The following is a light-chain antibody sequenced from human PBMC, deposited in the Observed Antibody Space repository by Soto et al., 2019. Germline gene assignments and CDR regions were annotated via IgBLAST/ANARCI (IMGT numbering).Light chain of an antibody. Sequence: EIVLTKSPGTLSLSPGERATLSCRASQSVSSSYLAWYQQKPGQAPRLLIYGASCRATGIPDRFSGSGSGIDFTLNISRLEPEDFAVYYCQQYGSSPRTFGQGTKVAIK. CDR1: QSVSSSY. V-gene: IGKV3-20*01. CDR3: QQYGSSPRT. CDR2: GAS. J-gene: IGKJ1*01.